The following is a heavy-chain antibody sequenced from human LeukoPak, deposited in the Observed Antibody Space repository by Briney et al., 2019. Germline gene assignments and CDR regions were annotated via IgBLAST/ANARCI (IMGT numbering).Heavy chain of an antibody. CDR1: GFTFSTAW. Sequence: GGSLRLSCAASGFTFSTAWMSWVRQAPGKGLEWVGRIKSKTDGGTTDYAAPVKGRFTISRDDSKNTLYLQMNSLKTEDTAVYYCTTDFVVVTAILDYWGQGTLVTVSS. V-gene: IGHV3-15*01. CDR3: TTDFVVVTAILDY. J-gene: IGHJ4*02. D-gene: IGHD2-21*02. CDR2: IKSKTDGGTT.